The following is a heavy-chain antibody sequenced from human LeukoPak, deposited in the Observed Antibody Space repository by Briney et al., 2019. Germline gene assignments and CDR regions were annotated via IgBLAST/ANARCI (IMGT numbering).Heavy chain of an antibody. J-gene: IGHJ6*03. CDR1: GGSFSGYY. Sequence: PSETLSLTCAVYGGSFSGYYWSWIRQPPGKGLEWIGEINHSGSTNYNPSLKSRVTISVDTSKNQFSLKLSSVTAADTAVCYCARRRRWYYYYMDVWGKGTTVTVSS. D-gene: IGHD4-23*01. CDR3: ARRRRWYYYYMDV. V-gene: IGHV4-34*01. CDR2: INHSGST.